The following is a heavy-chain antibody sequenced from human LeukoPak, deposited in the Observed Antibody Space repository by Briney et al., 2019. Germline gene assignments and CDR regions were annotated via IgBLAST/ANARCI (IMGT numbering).Heavy chain of an antibody. J-gene: IGHJ4*02. D-gene: IGHD3-16*01. Sequence: GGSLRLSCAASGLTFSNYWMDWVRQAPGKGLEWVANIKQDGSEENYVDSVKGRFIISRDNAKNSLYLQMNTLRADDTAVYYCARDGFGTGSNWGQGTLVTVSS. CDR1: GLTFSNYW. CDR2: IKQDGSEE. CDR3: ARDGFGTGSN. V-gene: IGHV3-7*03.